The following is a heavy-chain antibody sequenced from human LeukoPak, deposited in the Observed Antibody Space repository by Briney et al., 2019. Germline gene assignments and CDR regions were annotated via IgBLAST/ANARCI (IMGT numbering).Heavy chain of an antibody. CDR3: TRDNYGSGSYYNDPYYYYYMDV. Sequence: SETLSLTCAVYGGSFSGYYWSWIRQPPGKGLEWIGEINHSGSTNYNPSLKSRVTISVDTSKNQFSLKPSSVTAADTAVYYCTRDNYGSGSYYNDPYYYYYMDVWGKGTTVTISS. D-gene: IGHD3-10*01. V-gene: IGHV4-34*01. CDR2: INHSGST. J-gene: IGHJ6*03. CDR1: GGSFSGYY.